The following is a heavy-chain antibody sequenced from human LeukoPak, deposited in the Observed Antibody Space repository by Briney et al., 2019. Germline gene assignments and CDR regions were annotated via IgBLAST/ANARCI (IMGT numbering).Heavy chain of an antibody. D-gene: IGHD2-21*02. J-gene: IGHJ3*02. Sequence: GGSLRLSCAASGFTFSSYSMNWVRQAPGKGLEWVSSISSSSSYIYYADSVKGRFTISRDNAKNSLYLQKNSQRAEDTAVYYCARDKGLVVTATVDAFDIWGQGTMVTVSS. V-gene: IGHV3-21*01. CDR2: ISSSSSYI. CDR1: GFTFSSYS. CDR3: ARDKGLVVTATVDAFDI.